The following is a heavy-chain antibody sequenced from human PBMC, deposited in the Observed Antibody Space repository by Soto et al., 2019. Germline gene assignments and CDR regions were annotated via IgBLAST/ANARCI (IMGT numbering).Heavy chain of an antibody. D-gene: IGHD2-15*01. Sequence: EVQLVESGGGLVKPGGSLRLSCAASGFTFSSYSMNWVRQAPGKGLEWVSSISSSSSYMYYADSVKGRFTISRDNAKNSLYLQMNSLRAEDTAGYYCARDIVVVVAAIPGYFDLWGRGTLVTVSS. CDR3: ARDIVVVVAAIPGYFDL. CDR2: ISSSSSYM. J-gene: IGHJ2*01. V-gene: IGHV3-21*01. CDR1: GFTFSSYS.